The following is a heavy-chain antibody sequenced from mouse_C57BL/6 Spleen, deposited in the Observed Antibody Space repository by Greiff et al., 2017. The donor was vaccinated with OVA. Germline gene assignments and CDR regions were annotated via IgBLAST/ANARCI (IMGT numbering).Heavy chain of an antibody. CDR3: ARQGCYDGAMDY. CDR1: GYTFTSYW. CDR2: IDPSDSYT. D-gene: IGHD2-12*01. J-gene: IGHJ4*01. Sequence: QVQLQQPGAELVRPGTSVKLSCKASGYTFTSYWMHWVKQRPGQGLEWIGVIDPSDSYTNYNQKFKGKATLTVDTSSSTAYMQLSSLTSEDSAVYYCARQGCYDGAMDYWGQGTSVTVSS. V-gene: IGHV1-59*01.